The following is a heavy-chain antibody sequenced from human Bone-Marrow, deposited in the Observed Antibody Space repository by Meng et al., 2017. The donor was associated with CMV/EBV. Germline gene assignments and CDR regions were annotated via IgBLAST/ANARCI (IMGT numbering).Heavy chain of an antibody. V-gene: IGHV3-74*01. CDR1: GFTFSSYW. CDR2: INSDGSST. D-gene: IGHD3-3*01. CDR3: ARDISARYDFWSGYFGIDYYYGMDV. Sequence: ETLSLTCAASGFTFSSYWMHWVRQAPGKGLVWVSRINSDGSSTSYADSVKGRFTISRDNAKNTLYLQMNSLRAEDTAVYYCARDISARYDFWSGYFGIDYYYGMDVWGQGTTVTVSS. J-gene: IGHJ6*02.